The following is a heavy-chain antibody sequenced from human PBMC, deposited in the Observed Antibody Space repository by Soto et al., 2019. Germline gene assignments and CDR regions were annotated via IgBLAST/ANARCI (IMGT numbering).Heavy chain of an antibody. J-gene: IGHJ4*02. CDR2: TYYRSKWYN. CDR3: AREVHYDYIWGSYRPFDY. V-gene: IGHV6-1*01. CDR1: GDSVSSNSAA. D-gene: IGHD3-16*02. Sequence: SQTLSLTCVISGDSVSSNSAAWNWIRQSPSRGLEWLGRTYYRSKWYNDYAVSVRSRITMNPDTSKNQFSLQLNSVTPEDTAVYYCAREVHYDYIWGSYRPFDYWGQGTLVTVSS.